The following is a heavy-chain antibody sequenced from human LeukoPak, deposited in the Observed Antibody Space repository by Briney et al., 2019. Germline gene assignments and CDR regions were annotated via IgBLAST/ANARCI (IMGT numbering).Heavy chain of an antibody. CDR2: INHSGST. D-gene: IGHD2-2*02. J-gene: IGHJ4*02. CDR3: ARGGRYCSGTSCYKAPRYFDY. Sequence: PSETLSLTCAVYGGSFSGYYWSWIRQPPGKGLEWIGEINHSGSTNYNPSLKSRVTISVDTSKNQFSLKLSSVTAADTAVYYCARGGRYCSGTSCYKAPRYFDYWGQGTLVTVSS. CDR1: GGSFSGYY. V-gene: IGHV4-34*01.